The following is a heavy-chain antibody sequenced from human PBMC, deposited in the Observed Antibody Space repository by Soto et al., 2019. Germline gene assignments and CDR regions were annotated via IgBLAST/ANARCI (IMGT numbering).Heavy chain of an antibody. V-gene: IGHV2-5*01. Sequence: SGPTLVNPTQTLTLTCTFSGFSLSTSGAGVGWIRQPPGKALEWLALIYWNDDKRYSPSLKSRLTITKDTSKNQVVLTMTNMDPVDTATYYCAHRLERDYEPPSYFDYWGQGTLVTVSS. CDR2: IYWNDDK. D-gene: IGHD4-17*01. CDR1: GFSLSTSGAG. J-gene: IGHJ4*02. CDR3: AHRLERDYEPPSYFDY.